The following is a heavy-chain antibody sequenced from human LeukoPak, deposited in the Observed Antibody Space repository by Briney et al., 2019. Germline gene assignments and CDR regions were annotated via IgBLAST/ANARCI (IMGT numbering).Heavy chain of an antibody. D-gene: IGHD1-26*01. J-gene: IGHJ4*02. CDR3: AKDSESYLGGYFDY. V-gene: IGHV3-9*01. CDR1: GFTFDDYA. CDR2: ISWNSGSI. Sequence: QTGGSLRLSCAASGFTFDDYAMHWVRQAPGKGLEWVSGISWNSGSIGYADSVKGRFTISRDNAKNSLYLQMNSLRAEDTALYYCAKDSESYLGGYFDYWGQGTLVTVSS.